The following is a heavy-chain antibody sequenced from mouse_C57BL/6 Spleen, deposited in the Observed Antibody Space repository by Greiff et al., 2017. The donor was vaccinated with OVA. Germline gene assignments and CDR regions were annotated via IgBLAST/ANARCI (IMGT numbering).Heavy chain of an antibody. CDR3: ARGSKDY. J-gene: IGHJ2*01. D-gene: IGHD2-5*01. CDR1: GYTFTSYW. CDR2: IDPSDSYT. Sequence: QVHVKQPGAELVMPGASVKLSCKASGYTFTSYWMHWVKQRPGQGLEWIGAIDPSDSYTNYNQKFKGKSTLTVDKSSSTAYMQLSSLTSEDSAVYYCARGSKDYWGQGTTLTVAS. V-gene: IGHV1-69*01.